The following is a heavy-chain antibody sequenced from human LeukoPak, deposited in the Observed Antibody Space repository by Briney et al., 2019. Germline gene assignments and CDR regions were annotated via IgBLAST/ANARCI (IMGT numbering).Heavy chain of an antibody. CDR3: ATSSYWNDGFDP. D-gene: IGHD1-1*01. CDR1: GGAISNYY. Sequence: SETLSLTCSVSGGAISNYYWRWIRQPPGKGLEWVGYIYYSGSTNYNPSLKSRVTISVATSKNQFSLKLSSVTAADTAVYYCATSSYWNDGFDPWGQGILVTVSS. J-gene: IGHJ5*02. V-gene: IGHV4-59*01. CDR2: IYYSGST.